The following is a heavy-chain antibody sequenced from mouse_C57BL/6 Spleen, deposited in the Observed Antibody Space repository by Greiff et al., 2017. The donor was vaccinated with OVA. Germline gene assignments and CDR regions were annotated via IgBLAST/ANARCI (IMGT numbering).Heavy chain of an antibody. V-gene: IGHV5-17*01. D-gene: IGHD1-1*01. J-gene: IGHJ3*01. Sequence: EVHLVESGGGLVKPGGSLKLSCAASGFTFSDYGMHWVRQAPEKGLEWVAYISSGSSTIYYADTVKGRFTISRDNAKNTLFLQMTSLRSEDTAMYYCARPGYYYGSSPWFAYWGQGTLVTVSA. CDR2: ISSGSSTI. CDR3: ARPGYYYGSSPWFAY. CDR1: GFTFSDYG.